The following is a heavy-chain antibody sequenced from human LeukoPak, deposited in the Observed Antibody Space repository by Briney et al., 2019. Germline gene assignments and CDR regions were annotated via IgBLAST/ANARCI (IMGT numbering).Heavy chain of an antibody. CDR2: ISSSGSTI. Sequence: PGGSLRLSSAASGFTFSSYEMNWVRQAPGKGLEWVSYISSSGSTIYYADSVKGRFTISRDNAKNSLYLQMNSLRAEDTAVYFCARRGTDYCTPSSCHPNWFAPWGQGTQVTVSS. V-gene: IGHV3-48*03. CDR3: ARRGTDYCTPSSCHPNWFAP. CDR1: GFTFSSYE. J-gene: IGHJ5*02. D-gene: IGHD4-11*01.